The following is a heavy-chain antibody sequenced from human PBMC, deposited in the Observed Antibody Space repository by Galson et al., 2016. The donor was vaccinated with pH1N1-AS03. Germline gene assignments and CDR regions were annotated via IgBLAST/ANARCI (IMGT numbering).Heavy chain of an antibody. J-gene: IGHJ3*02. D-gene: IGHD3-3*01. V-gene: IGHV3-7*03. CDR2: IKQDGSEK. CDR3: AKGKDFWSGYPDDPFDI. CDR1: GFTFNGYW. Sequence: SLRLSCAASGFTFNGYWMTWVRQAPGKGLQWVANIKQDGSEKYYVDSVKGRFTISRDNAKKSLYLQINSLRAEDTTVYYCAKGKDFWSGYPDDPFDIWGQGTMVTVSS.